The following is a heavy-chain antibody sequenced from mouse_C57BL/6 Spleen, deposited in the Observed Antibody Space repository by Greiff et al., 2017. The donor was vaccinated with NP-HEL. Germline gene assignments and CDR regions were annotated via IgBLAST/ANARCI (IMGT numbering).Heavy chain of an antibody. D-gene: IGHD2-5*01. Sequence: VQLQQSGPGLVQPSQSLSITCTVSGFSLTSYGVHWVRQSPGKGLEWLGVIWSGGSTDYNAAFISRLSISKDNSKSQVFFKMNSLQADDTAIYYCARKDYSNYEGGFAYWGQGTLVTVSA. CDR3: ARKDYSNYEGGFAY. CDR2: IWSGGST. V-gene: IGHV2-2*01. J-gene: IGHJ3*01. CDR1: GFSLTSYG.